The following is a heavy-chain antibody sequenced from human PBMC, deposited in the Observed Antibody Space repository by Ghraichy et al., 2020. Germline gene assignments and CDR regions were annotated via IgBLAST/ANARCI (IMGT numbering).Heavy chain of an antibody. Sequence: GGSLRLSCAASGFTFSDHYMDWVRQAPGKGLEWVGRTRNKANSYTTEYAASVKGRFTISRDDSKNSLYLQMNSLKTEDTAVYYCARSLWFGESSCQDYWGQGTLVTVSS. V-gene: IGHV3-72*01. J-gene: IGHJ4*02. D-gene: IGHD3-10*01. CDR3: ARSLWFGESSCQDY. CDR1: GFTFSDHY. CDR2: TRNKANSYTT.